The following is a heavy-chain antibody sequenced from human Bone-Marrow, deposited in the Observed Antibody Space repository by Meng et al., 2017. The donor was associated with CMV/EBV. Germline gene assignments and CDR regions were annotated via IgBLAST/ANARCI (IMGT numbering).Heavy chain of an antibody. V-gene: IGHV1-46*01. Sequence: ASVQVSCKASGYTFTSYYMHWVRQAPGQGLAWMGIINPSGGSTSYAQKLQGRVTMTRDTSTSKVYMELSRLRSEDTAGYYCARGGGPPNLAAPDAMSGFDPWGQGTLVTVSS. CDR3: ARGGGPPNLAAPDAMSGFDP. D-gene: IGHD2-2*01. J-gene: IGHJ5*02. CDR1: GYTFTSYY. CDR2: INPSGGST.